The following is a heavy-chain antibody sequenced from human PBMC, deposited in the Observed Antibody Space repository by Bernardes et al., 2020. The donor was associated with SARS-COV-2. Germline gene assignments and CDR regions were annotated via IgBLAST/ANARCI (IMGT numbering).Heavy chain of an antibody. CDR3: AKGKIVDY. Sequence: SETLSLTCTVSGGSISSSTYYWGWIRQPPGKGLEWIGSIYYTGSTSYKPSLKSRVTMSIDTSNNQFSLKVNSVTAEDTAVYYCAKGKIVDYWGQGTLVTVSS. CDR2: IYYTGST. CDR1: GGSISSSTYY. V-gene: IGHV4-39*07. D-gene: IGHD3-22*01. J-gene: IGHJ4*02.